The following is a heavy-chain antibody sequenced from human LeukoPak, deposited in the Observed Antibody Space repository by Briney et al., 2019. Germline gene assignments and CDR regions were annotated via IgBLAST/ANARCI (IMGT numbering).Heavy chain of an antibody. Sequence: GGSLRLSCVASGFPFSTYGMHWVRQAPGRGLEWVAVIWYDGSNKYYADSMKGRFTISRDNSKNTLYLQMNSLRAEDTAVYYCARGLGSSGPEDYWGQGTLVTVSS. CDR3: ARGLGSSGPEDY. CDR1: GFPFSTYG. CDR2: IWYDGSNK. J-gene: IGHJ4*02. D-gene: IGHD6-25*01. V-gene: IGHV3-33*01.